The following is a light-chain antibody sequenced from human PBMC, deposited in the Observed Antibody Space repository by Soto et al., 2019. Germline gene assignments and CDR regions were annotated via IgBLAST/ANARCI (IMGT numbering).Light chain of an antibody. CDR2: GAS. CDR1: QSVNSNS. V-gene: IGKV3-20*01. J-gene: IGKJ5*01. CDR3: QQQGRSWIT. Sequence: VVLTQSPGTLSLSPGERANGYCRASQSVNSNSLAWYQQKPGQAPRVFIYGASTRATGIPDRFSGSGSGTDFTLTISRLEPEDFAVYYCQQQGRSWITFGQGTLLEIK.